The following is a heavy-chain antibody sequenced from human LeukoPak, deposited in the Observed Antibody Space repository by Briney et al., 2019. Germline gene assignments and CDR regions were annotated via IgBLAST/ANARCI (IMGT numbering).Heavy chain of an antibody. V-gene: IGHV1-2*02. J-gene: IGHJ3*02. D-gene: IGHD3-22*01. CDR3: ARDYYDHWAYHAFDI. CDR2: INPNSGGT. Sequence: GASVKVSCKASGYTFTGYYMHWVRQAPGQGLEWMGWINPNSGGTNYAQKFQGRVTMTRDTSISTAYMELSRLRSDDTAVYYCARDYYDHWAYHAFDIWGQGTMVTVSS. CDR1: GYTFTGYY.